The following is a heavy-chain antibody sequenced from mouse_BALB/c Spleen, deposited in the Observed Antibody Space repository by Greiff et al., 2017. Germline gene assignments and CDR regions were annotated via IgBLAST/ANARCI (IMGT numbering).Heavy chain of an antibody. CDR2: ISSGGST. J-gene: IGHJ4*01. V-gene: IGHV5-6-5*01. CDR3: ARGCYYYGSRESLMDY. CDR1: GFTFSSYA. Sequence: EVKLMESGGGLVKPGGSLKLSCAASGFTFSSYAMSWVRQTPEKRLEWVASISSGGSTYYPDSVKGRFTISRDNARNILYLQMSSLRSEDTAMYYCARGCYYYGSRESLMDYWGQGTSVTVAS. D-gene: IGHD1-1*01.